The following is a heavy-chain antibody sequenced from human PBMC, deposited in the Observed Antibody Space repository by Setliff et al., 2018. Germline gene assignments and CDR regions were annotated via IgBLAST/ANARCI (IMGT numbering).Heavy chain of an antibody. CDR1: GDSISSRRNY. V-gene: IGHV4-61*09. CDR2: IYTSWST. Sequence: SETLSLTCTVSGDSISSRRNYWGWFRQPAGKELEWIGQIYTSWSTNYNPSLKGRVTMSVDTSKNQFSLNLSSVTAADTAVYYCARSYYDSSGYSLMLFDIWGQGTKVTVSS. J-gene: IGHJ3*02. CDR3: ARSYYDSSGYSLMLFDI. D-gene: IGHD3-22*01.